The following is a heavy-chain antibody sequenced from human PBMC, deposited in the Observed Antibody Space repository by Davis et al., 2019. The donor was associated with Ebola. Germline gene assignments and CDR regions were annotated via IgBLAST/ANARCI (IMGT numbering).Heavy chain of an antibody. V-gene: IGHV3-23*01. Sequence: PGGSLRLSCTASGFRFSSYAMHWVRQAPGKGLEWVSAISGSGGSTYYADSVKGRFTISRDNSKNTLYLQMNSLRAEDTAVYYCAKGVAAHAYYYYGMDVWGKGTTVTVSS. CDR2: ISGSGGST. D-gene: IGHD6-6*01. J-gene: IGHJ6*04. CDR1: GFRFSSYA. CDR3: AKGVAAHAYYYYGMDV.